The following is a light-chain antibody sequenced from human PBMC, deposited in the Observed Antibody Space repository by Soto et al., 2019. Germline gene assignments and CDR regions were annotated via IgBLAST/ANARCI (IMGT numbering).Light chain of an antibody. CDR2: TAS. CDR3: QHSFSTPFT. Sequence: DIQMTQSPSSLSASVGDSVTLPCRASQRLNKYLNWYQQRSGRPPRLLIHTASSLHNGVPSRFSGSGSVSDFTLTISSLQPEDFATYSCQHSFSTPFTFGQGTKLEI. CDR1: QRLNKY. J-gene: IGKJ2*01. V-gene: IGKV1-39*01.